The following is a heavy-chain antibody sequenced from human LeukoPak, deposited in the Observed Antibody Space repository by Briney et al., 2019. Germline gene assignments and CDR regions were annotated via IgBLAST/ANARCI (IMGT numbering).Heavy chain of an antibody. J-gene: IGHJ3*01. V-gene: IGHV3-21*01. CDR3: ASDVVGSYDMPV. CDR2: ISSSSSYI. CDR1: GFTFSSYS. D-gene: IGHD3-9*01. Sequence: GGSLRLSCAASGFTFSSYSMNWVRQAPRKGLEWVSSISSSSSYIYYADSVKGRFTISRDNAKNSLYLQMNSLRAEDTAVYYCASDVVGSYDMPVWGQGTMVTVSS.